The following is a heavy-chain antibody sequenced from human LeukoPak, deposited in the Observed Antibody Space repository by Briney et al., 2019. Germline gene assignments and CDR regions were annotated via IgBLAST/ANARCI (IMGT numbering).Heavy chain of an antibody. J-gene: IGHJ6*03. V-gene: IGHV3-74*01. D-gene: IGHD3-3*01. CDR3: ARDNYDFWSGYYTYYYYYMDV. CDR1: GFTFSSYG. Sequence: PGRSLRLSCAASGFTFSSYGMHWVRQAPGKGLVWVSRINSDGSSTSYADSVKGRFTISRDNAKNTLYLQMNSLRAEDTAVYYCARDNYDFWSGYYTYYYYYMDVWGKGTTVTVSS. CDR2: INSDGSST.